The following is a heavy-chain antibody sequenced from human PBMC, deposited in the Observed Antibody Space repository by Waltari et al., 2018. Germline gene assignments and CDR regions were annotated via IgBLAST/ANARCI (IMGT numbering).Heavy chain of an antibody. CDR1: GYTFTGYY. CDR2: INPNSGGT. Sequence: QVQLVQSGAEVKKPGASVKVSCKASGYTFTGYYMHWVRQAPGQGLEWMGRINPNSGGTNYAQKFQGRVTMTRDTSISTAYMELSRLRSDDTAVYYCARDLFNYYDSSGYLSYWGQGTLVTVSS. J-gene: IGHJ4*02. D-gene: IGHD3-22*01. V-gene: IGHV1-2*06. CDR3: ARDLFNYYDSSGYLSY.